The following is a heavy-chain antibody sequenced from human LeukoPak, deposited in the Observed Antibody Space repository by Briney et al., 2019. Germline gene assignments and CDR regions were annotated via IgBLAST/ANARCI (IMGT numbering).Heavy chain of an antibody. CDR1: GFTFSSYA. D-gene: IGHD3-10*01. CDR3: ARELLYYYGSGSYSYYYYYYGMDV. J-gene: IGHJ6*02. CDR2: ISYDGSNK. Sequence: PGGSLRLSCAASGFTFSSYAMHWVRQAPGKGLEWVAVISYDGSNKYYADSVKGRFTISRDNSKNTLYLQMNSLRAEDTAVYYCARELLYYYGSGSYSYYYYYYGMDVWGQGTTVTVSS. V-gene: IGHV3-30-3*01.